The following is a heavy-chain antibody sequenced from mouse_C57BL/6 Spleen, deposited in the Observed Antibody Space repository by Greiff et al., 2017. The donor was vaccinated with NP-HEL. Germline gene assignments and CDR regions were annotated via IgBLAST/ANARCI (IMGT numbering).Heavy chain of an antibody. Sequence: DVKLQESGPGLVKPSQSLSLTCSVTGYSITSGYYWNWIRQFPGNKLEWMGYISYDGSNNYNPSLKNRISITRDTSKNQFFLKLNSVTTEDTATYYCCIYYDYDEGAMDYWGQGTSVTVSS. CDR1: GYSITSGYY. D-gene: IGHD2-4*01. J-gene: IGHJ4*01. CDR2: ISYDGSN. CDR3: CIYYDYDEGAMDY. V-gene: IGHV3-6*01.